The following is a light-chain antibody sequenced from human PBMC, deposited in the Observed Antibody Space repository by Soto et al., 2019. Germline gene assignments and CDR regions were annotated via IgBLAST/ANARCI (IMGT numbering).Light chain of an antibody. V-gene: IGLV2-18*02. CDR1: SSDVGSYNR. J-gene: IGLJ3*02. Sequence: QSALTQPPSVSGSPGQSVTISCTGTSSDVGSYNRVSWYQQPPGTAPKLMIFEVSNRPSGVPDRFSGSKSGNTASLTISGLQADDEADYYCSSFTSSSTRVFGGGTKGTVL. CDR2: EVS. CDR3: SSFTSSSTRV.